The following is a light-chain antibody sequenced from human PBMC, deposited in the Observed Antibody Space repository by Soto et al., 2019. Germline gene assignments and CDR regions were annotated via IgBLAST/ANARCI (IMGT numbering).Light chain of an antibody. CDR3: QQYGSSLRT. CDR2: GAS. V-gene: IGKV3-20*01. J-gene: IGKJ1*01. CDR1: QSVSSSY. Sequence: EIVLTQSPGTLSLSPGERATLSCRASQSVSSSYLAWYQQKPGQAPRLLIYGASSRATGIPDRFSGSVSGTDFTLTISRLEPEDFAVYYCQQYGSSLRTFGQGTKVDIK.